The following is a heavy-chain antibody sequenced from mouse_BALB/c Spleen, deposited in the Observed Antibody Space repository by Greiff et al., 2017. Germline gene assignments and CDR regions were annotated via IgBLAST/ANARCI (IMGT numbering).Heavy chain of an antibody. D-gene: IGHD1-1*01. J-gene: IGHJ2*01. CDR3: VRSNLFFDY. V-gene: IGHV10-1*02. Sequence: GGGLVQPKGSLKLSCAASGFTFNTYAMNWVRQAPGKGLEWVARIRSKSNNYATYYADSVKDRFTISRDDSQSMLYLQMNNLKTEDTAMYYCVRSNLFFDYWGQGTTLTVSS. CDR2: IRSKSNNYAT. CDR1: GFTFNTYA.